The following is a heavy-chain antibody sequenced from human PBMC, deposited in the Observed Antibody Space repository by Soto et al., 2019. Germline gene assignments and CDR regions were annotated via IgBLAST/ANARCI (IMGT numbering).Heavy chain of an antibody. J-gene: IGHJ6*02. D-gene: IGHD3-22*01. CDR1: GYTFTSYG. Sequence: QVQLVQSGAEVKKPGASVKVSCKASGYTFTSYGISWVRQAPGQGLEWMGWISAYNGNTNYAQKLQGRVTMTTDTSPSTAYMELRSLRSDDTAVYYCARDSYYDSSGYYLVGYYYGMDVWGQGTTVTVSS. CDR2: ISAYNGNT. CDR3: ARDSYYDSSGYYLVGYYYGMDV. V-gene: IGHV1-18*01.